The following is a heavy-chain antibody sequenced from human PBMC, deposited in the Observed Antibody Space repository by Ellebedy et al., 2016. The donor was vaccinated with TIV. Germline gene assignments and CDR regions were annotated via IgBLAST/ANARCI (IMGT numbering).Heavy chain of an antibody. J-gene: IGHJ4*02. V-gene: IGHV3-30*01. CDR2: ISYDGSNT. CDR1: RFTFSTYA. Sequence: GGSLRLSXAASRFTFSTYAMHWVRQAPGKVPEWVAVISYDGSNTYYADSVKGRFTISRDNSKDTLYLQMNSLRGEDTGVYYCVFIEAGASRNYWGQGTLVTVSS. CDR3: VFIEAGASRNY. D-gene: IGHD6-13*01.